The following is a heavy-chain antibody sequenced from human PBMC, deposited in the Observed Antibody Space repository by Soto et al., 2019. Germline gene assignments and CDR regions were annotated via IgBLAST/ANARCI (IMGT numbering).Heavy chain of an antibody. CDR1: GGSISSSNW. D-gene: IGHD7-27*01. J-gene: IGHJ4*02. CDR3: ARLLALGYYFDY. Sequence: QVQLQESGPGLVKPSGTLSLTCAVSGGSISSSNWWSWVRQPPGKGLEWIGEIYHSGSTNYNPSLKSRXXIXVXXSKNQFSLKLSSVTAADTAVYYCARLLALGYYFDYWGQGTLVTVSS. V-gene: IGHV4-4*02. CDR2: IYHSGST.